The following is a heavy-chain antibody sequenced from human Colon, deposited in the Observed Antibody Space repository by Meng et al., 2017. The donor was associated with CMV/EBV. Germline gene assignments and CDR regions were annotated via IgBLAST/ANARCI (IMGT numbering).Heavy chain of an antibody. CDR1: GFPVSSYGVR. J-gene: IGHJ4*02. D-gene: IGHD6-19*01. Sequence: SGPTLVKPTQTLTLTCTFSGFPVSSYGVRMSWIRQPPGKALGWLARIDWDDDKVYNTSLKTRLSISKDASKNQVALTMTNMDPVDTATYYCARPHGASGWYYLDYWGQGILVTVSS. V-gene: IGHV2-70D*14. CDR2: IDWDDDK. CDR3: ARPHGASGWYYLDY.